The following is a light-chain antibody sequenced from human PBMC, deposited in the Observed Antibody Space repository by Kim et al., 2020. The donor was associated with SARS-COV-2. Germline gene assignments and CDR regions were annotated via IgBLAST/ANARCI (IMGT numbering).Light chain of an antibody. CDR3: NSRDSSGNHLV. CDR1: SLRSYY. J-gene: IGLJ2*01. V-gene: IGLV3-19*01. CDR2: GKN. Sequence: SSELTQDPAVSVALGQTVRITCQGDSLRSYYASWYQQKPGQAPVLVIYGKNNRPSGIPDRFSGSNSGNTASLTITRAQAEDEADYYCNSRDSSGNHLVFGGGTQLTVL.